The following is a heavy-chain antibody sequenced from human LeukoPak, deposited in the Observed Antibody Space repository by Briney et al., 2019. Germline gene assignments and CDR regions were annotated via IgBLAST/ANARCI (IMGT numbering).Heavy chain of an antibody. D-gene: IGHD6-13*01. CDR2: IYPGDSDT. CDR1: GYSFTSYW. J-gene: IGHJ5*02. V-gene: IGHV5-51*01. Sequence: GESLKISCKGSGYSFTSYWIGWVRQMPGKGLEWMGIIYPGDSDTRYSPSFQGQVTISADKSISTAYLQWSSLKASDTAMYYCARRRNIAAAGTSANWFDPWGQGTLVTVSS. CDR3: ARRRNIAAAGTSANWFDP.